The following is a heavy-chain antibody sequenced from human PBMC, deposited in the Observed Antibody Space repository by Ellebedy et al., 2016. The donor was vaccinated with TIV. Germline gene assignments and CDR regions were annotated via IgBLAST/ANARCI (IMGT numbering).Heavy chain of an antibody. J-gene: IGHJ3*01. CDR2: IGNKGSGGTT. V-gene: IGHV3-49*03. D-gene: IGHD2/OR15-2a*01. CDR1: GFSFVDHS. CDR3: SRSCKSVPGCFDV. Sequence: GESLKISXKATGFSFVDHSINWFRQAPGKGLEWVGFIGNKGSGGTTEYAASVKGRFSISRDDAKGIASLQMNSLKTEDTAVYYCSRSCKSVPGCFDVWGQGTLVTVSS.